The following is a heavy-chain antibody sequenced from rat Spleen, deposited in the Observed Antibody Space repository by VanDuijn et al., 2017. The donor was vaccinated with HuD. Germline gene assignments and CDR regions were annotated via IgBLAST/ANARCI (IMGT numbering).Heavy chain of an antibody. CDR2: ISYEGSST. J-gene: IGHJ4*01. D-gene: IGHD1-8*01. V-gene: IGHV5-22*01. Sequence: EVQLVESGGGLLQPGRSLKLSCAASGFTFSDYYMAWVRQAPKKGLEWVASISYEGSSTYYGDSVKGRFTISRDNAKSTLYLQMNSLRSEDTATYYCARPHSSHYVMDAWGQGASVTVSS. CDR3: ARPHSSHYVMDA. CDR1: GFTFSDYY.